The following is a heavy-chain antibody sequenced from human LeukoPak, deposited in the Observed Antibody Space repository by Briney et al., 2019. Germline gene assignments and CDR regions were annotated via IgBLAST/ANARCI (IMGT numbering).Heavy chain of an antibody. CDR3: AELGITMIGGV. J-gene: IGHJ6*04. V-gene: IGHV3-7*01. Sequence: GGSLRLSCAASGFTFDTYWMSWVRQAPGKGLEWVANIKQDGSEKDYVDSVKGRFTISRDNAKNSLYLQMNSLRAEDTAVYYCAELGITMIGGVWGKGTTVTISS. CDR1: GFTFDTYW. CDR2: IKQDGSEK. D-gene: IGHD3-10*02.